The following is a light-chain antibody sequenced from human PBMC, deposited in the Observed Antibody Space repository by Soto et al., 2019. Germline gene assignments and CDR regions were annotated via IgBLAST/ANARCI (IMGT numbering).Light chain of an antibody. CDR3: SSYTSSSTPGVV. J-gene: IGLJ2*01. CDR1: SSDVGGYNY. Sequence: QSALTQPASVSGSPGQSITISCTGTSSDVGGYNYVSWYQQHPGKAPKLMIYEVSNRPSGVSNRFSGSKSGNTASLTISGLQAEDEVDYYCSSYTSSSTPGVVFGGGTKLTVL. V-gene: IGLV2-14*01. CDR2: EVS.